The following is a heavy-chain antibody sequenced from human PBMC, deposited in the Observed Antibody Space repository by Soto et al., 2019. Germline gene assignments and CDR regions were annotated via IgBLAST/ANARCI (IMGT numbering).Heavy chain of an antibody. CDR3: ARSGGLDRDFNY. V-gene: IGHV1-69*12. D-gene: IGHD2-15*01. CDR2: IIPMFDTP. J-gene: IGHJ4*02. Sequence: QVQLVQSGAEVKKPGSSVKVSCKASGGTFSSDSFSWVRQAPGQGLEWMGGIIPMFDTPIYAQKFQDRVTITADESTSTDYMRLSSLRSGDKAVYYCARSGGLDRDFNYWGQGSLVTVSS. CDR1: GGTFSSDS.